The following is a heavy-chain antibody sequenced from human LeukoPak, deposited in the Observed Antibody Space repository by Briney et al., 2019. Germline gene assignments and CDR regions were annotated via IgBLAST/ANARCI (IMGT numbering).Heavy chain of an antibody. V-gene: IGHV3-13*01. CDR3: ARSKSYSSGWTDFDY. D-gene: IGHD6-19*01. Sequence: GGSLRLSCAASGFTFSSHDMHWVRQPTGKGLEWVSVTGTAGNTYYADSVKGRFTISRENAKNSLYLRIDNLRAGDTAVYYCARSKSYSSGWTDFDYWGQGTLVTVSS. J-gene: IGHJ4*02. CDR1: GFTFSSHD. CDR2: TGTAGNT.